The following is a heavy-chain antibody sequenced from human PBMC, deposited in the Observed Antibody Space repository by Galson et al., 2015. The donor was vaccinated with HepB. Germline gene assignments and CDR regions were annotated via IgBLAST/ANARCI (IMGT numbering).Heavy chain of an antibody. J-gene: IGHJ6*02. Sequence: SVKVSCKASGYTFTRYGISWVRQAPGQGLEWMGWINAYNGNTNYAQKLQGRVTMTTDTSMSTAYMELRSLRSDDTAVYYCARALAGYYYYGMDFWGQGTTVTVSS. CDR1: GYTFTRYG. V-gene: IGHV1-18*04. CDR3: ARALAGYYYYGMDF. D-gene: IGHD3-10*01. CDR2: INAYNGNT.